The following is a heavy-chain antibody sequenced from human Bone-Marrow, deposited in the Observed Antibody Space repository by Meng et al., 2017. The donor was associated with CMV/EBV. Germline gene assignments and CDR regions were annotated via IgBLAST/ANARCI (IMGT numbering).Heavy chain of an antibody. CDR1: GFTFSSYA. CDR2: ISYDGSNK. J-gene: IGHJ6*02. D-gene: IGHD6-13*01. CDR3: AREPRIAAAGTKTGGYYYGMDV. V-gene: IGHV3-30-3*01. Sequence: GESLKISCAASGFTFSSYAMHWVRQAPGKGLEWVAVISYDGSNKYYADSVKGRFTISRDNSKNTLYLQMNSLRAEDTAVYYCAREPRIAAAGTKTGGYYYGMDVWGQGTTVTVSS.